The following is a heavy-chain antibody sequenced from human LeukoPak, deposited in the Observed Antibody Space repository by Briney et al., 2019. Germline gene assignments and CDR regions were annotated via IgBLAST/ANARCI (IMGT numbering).Heavy chain of an antibody. J-gene: IGHJ4*02. CDR2: IKQDGSEK. D-gene: IGHD1-1*01. CDR3: ARESTRERPGC. V-gene: IGHV3-7*01. Sequence: GGSLRLSCAASGFTFSSYWMSWVRQAPGKGLEWVANIKQDGSEKYYVDSVKGRFTISRDDAKNSLYLQMSSLRADDTAMYYCARESTRERPGCWGQGTLVTVSS. CDR1: GFTFSSYW.